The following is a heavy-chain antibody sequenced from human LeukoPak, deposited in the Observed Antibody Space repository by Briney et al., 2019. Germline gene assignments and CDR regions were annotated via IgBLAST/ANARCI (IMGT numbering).Heavy chain of an antibody. CDR3: AKFLPTHIVVANYYFDY. V-gene: IGHV3-53*01. J-gene: IGHJ4*02. D-gene: IGHD2-21*01. CDR1: GFTVRNNY. Sequence: GGSLRLSCAASGFTVRNNYMGWVRQAPGKGLEWVSIIYSGGSTYYAKSVKGRFTISRDNSKNTLYLQMNSLRAEDTAVYYCAKFLPTHIVVANYYFDYWGQGTLVTVSS. CDR2: IYSGGST.